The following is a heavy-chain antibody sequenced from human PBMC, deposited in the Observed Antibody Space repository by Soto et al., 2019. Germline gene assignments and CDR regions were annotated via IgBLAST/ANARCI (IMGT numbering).Heavy chain of an antibody. J-gene: IGHJ5*02. V-gene: IGHV1-18*04. D-gene: IGHD4-17*01. CDR3: ARGGDYGDGGYLRA. CDR1: GYSFTSFG. CDR2: ISTKLGNI. Sequence: VQLVQSGGEVKKPGASVKVSCKASGYSFTSFGITWVRQAPGQGPEWMAWISTKLGNINYAPKFQGRVTLTTDTSAGTANMEVRSLRSDDTALYYCARGGDYGDGGYLRAWGQGILVTDSS.